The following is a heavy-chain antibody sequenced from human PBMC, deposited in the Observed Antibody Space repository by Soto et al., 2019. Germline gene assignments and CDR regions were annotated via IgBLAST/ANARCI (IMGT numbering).Heavy chain of an antibody. CDR2: IYYSGST. CDR1: GGSISSGDYY. Sequence: SETLSLTCTVSGGSISSGDYYWIWIRQPPGKGLEWIGYIYYSGSTKYNPSLKSRVTISVDTSKNQFSLQLSSVTAADTAVYYCARDQRALRYIDYWGQGVLVTVSS. V-gene: IGHV4-61*08. J-gene: IGHJ4*02. CDR3: ARDQRALRYIDY.